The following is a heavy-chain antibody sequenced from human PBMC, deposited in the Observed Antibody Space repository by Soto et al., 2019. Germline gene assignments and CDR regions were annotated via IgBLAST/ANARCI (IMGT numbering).Heavy chain of an antibody. V-gene: IGHV4-39*01. D-gene: IGHD3-10*01. CDR2: IYYSGST. CDR3: AKGGSGSYSNACEI. Sequence: QLQLQESGPGLVKPSETLSLTCTVSGGSISSSSYYWGWIRQPPGKGLEWIGSIYYSGSTYYNPTLTSRATKSADTSKNQFPLKLSSVTAADPAVYYCAKGGSGSYSNACEIWGQGTMVTVSS. J-gene: IGHJ3*02. CDR1: GGSISSSSYY.